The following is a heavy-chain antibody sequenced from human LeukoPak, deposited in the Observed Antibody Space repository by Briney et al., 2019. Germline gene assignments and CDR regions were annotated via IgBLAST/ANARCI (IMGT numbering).Heavy chain of an antibody. CDR1: GYTFTNYG. D-gene: IGHD6-6*01. CDR3: ASNPGGYSSSSMYYYYMDV. V-gene: IGHV1-69*13. Sequence: GASVKVSCKASGYTFTNYGITWVRQAPGQGLEWMGGIIPIFGTANYAQKFQGRVTITADESTSTAYMELSSLRSEDTAVYYCASNPGGYSSSSMYYYYMDVWGKGTTVTVSS. J-gene: IGHJ6*03. CDR2: IIPIFGTA.